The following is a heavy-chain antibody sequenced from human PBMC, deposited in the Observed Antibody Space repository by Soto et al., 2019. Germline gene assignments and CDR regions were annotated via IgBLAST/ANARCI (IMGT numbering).Heavy chain of an antibody. Sequence: QVQLVESGGGVVQPGRSLRLSCAGSGFTFSSYGMHWVRQAPGKGMEWVAVIWYDGSNKYYADSVKGRFTISRDNAKNSLYLQMNSLRAEDTAVYYCARATTVVNLFDYWGQGTLVTVSS. J-gene: IGHJ4*02. V-gene: IGHV3-33*01. CDR1: GFTFSSYG. CDR2: IWYDGSNK. CDR3: ARATTVVNLFDY. D-gene: IGHD4-17*01.